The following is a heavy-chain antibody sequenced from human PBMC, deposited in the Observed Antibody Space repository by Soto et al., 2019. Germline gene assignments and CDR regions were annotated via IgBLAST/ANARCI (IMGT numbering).Heavy chain of an antibody. CDR2: VKSKTDGGTT. CDR3: TTVHEYYDFWSGYLRLDY. Sequence: GGSLRLSCAASGFTFSNAWINWVRQTPGKGLEWVGRVKSKTDGGTTDYAAPVKGRFTISRDDSKNTLYLQMNSLKTEDTAVYYCTTVHEYYDFWSGYLRLDYWGQGTLVTVSS. CDR1: GFTFSNAW. V-gene: IGHV3-15*07. J-gene: IGHJ4*02. D-gene: IGHD3-3*01.